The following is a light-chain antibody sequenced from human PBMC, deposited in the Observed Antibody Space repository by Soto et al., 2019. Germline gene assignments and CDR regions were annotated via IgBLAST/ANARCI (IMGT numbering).Light chain of an antibody. CDR3: QEYSNWPLFT. CDR1: QSVSTN. V-gene: IGKV3-15*01. CDR2: AAS. Sequence: EIVVTQSPGILSVSPGDRATLSCRASQSVSTNLAWYQQKPGQAPTLLIYAASTRATGITARFTGSGSGTDFTLTISSLQAEDFAVYYCQEYSNWPLFTFGPGTRVDIK. J-gene: IGKJ3*01.